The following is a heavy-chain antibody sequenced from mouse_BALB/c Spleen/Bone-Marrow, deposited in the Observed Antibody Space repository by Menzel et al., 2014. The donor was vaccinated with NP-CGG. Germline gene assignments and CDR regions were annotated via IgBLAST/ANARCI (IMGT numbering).Heavy chain of an antibody. J-gene: IGHJ4*01. D-gene: IGHD2-10*01. Sequence: VKLVESGAELVKPGASVKLSCKASGYTFTSYYLYWVKQRPGQGLEWIGEINPSNGGTNFNERFKSKASLTVDKSSSTAYMQLNSLTSEDSAVYYCTRRSLLSDYYSMDYWGQGTSVTVSS. CDR2: INPSNGGT. V-gene: IGHV1S81*02. CDR3: TRRSLLSDYYSMDY. CDR1: GYTFTSYY.